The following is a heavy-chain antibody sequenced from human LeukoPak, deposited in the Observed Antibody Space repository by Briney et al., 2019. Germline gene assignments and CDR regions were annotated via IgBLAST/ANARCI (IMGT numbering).Heavy chain of an antibody. Sequence: GGSLRLSCAASGITFSSYAMSCVRQAPGKGLEWASAISGSGGSTYYADSVKGRFTISRDNSKNTLYVQMNSLRAEDTAVYYCAKDRARYCSGSYYDYWGRGTQVTVSS. CDR2: ISGSGGST. V-gene: IGHV3-23*01. CDR3: AKDRARYCSGSYYDY. CDR1: GITFSSYA. D-gene: IGHD3-10*01. J-gene: IGHJ4*02.